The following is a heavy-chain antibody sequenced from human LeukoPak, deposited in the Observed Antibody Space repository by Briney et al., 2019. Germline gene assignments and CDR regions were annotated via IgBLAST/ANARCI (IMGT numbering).Heavy chain of an antibody. CDR1: GGSISSYY. D-gene: IGHD4-23*01. CDR2: IYYSGST. CDR3: ARLTVGFTYYFDY. V-gene: IGHV4-59*08. Sequence: SETLSLTCTVSGGSISSYYWSWLRQPPGKGLEWIGYIYYSGSTNYNPSLKSRVTISVDTSKNQFSLKLSSVTAADTAVYYCARLTVGFTYYFDYWGQGTLVTVSS. J-gene: IGHJ4*02.